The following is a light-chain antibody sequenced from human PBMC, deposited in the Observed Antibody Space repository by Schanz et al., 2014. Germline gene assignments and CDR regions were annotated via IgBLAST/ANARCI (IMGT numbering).Light chain of an antibody. CDR3: SSYAGSNGVL. V-gene: IGLV2-14*02. CDR1: SSDVGSYNL. J-gene: IGLJ2*01. CDR2: EVS. Sequence: QSALTQPASVSGSPGQSITISCTGTSSDVGSYNLVSWYQQHPGKAPKLMIYEVSKRPSGVPDRFSGSKSGTSASLAISGLQSEDEADYYCSSYAGSNGVLFGGGTKLTVL.